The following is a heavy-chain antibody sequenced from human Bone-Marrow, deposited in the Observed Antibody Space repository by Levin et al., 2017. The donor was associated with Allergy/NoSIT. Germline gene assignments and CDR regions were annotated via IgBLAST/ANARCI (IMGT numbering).Heavy chain of an antibody. Sequence: GGSLRLSCTASGLRFEDYAMHWVRHSPGKGLEWVSGISWNSGSIGYGDSVKGRFTISRDNAKNSLFLQMNSLKVEDTALYYCAKGRASGPYYYGLDVWGQGTTVTVSS. J-gene: IGHJ6*02. CDR3: AKGRASGPYYYGLDV. V-gene: IGHV3-9*01. CDR1: GLRFEDYA. D-gene: IGHD6-25*01. CDR2: ISWNSGSI.